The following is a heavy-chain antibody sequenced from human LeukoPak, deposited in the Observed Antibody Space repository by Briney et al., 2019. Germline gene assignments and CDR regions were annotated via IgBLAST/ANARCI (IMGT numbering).Heavy chain of an antibody. V-gene: IGHV3-30*18. CDR3: AKDGIGVTSMNGIWTFDL. Sequence: GGSLRLSCAASGFTFSHFGMHWVRQSPDKGLEWVAVIANHGSKQFYADSVKGRFIISRANSENTLYLEMNSLRTEDTAMYYCAKDGIGVTSMNGIWTFDLWGQGTLVTVPS. CDR1: GFTFSHFG. D-gene: IGHD6-19*01. J-gene: IGHJ4*02. CDR2: IANHGSKQ.